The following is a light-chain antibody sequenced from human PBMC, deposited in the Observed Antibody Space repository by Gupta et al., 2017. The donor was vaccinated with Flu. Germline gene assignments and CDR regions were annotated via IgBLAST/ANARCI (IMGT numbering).Light chain of an antibody. Sequence: GTVTLTCGSSTGGVTSGHYPYWFQQKPGQGSRTLIYDTSKKHSWTPARFSGSLLGGKAALTLSGAQPEDEADYYCFLFYSGPGVFGGGTKLTVL. CDR2: DTS. J-gene: IGLJ3*02. V-gene: IGLV7-46*01. CDR1: TGGVTSGHY. CDR3: FLFYSGPGV.